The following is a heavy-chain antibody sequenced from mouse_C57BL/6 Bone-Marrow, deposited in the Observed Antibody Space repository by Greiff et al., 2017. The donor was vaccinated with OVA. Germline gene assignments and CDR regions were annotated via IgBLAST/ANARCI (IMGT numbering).Heavy chain of an antibody. Sequence: EVMLVESGGGLVKPGGSLKLSCAASGFTFSDYGMHWVRQAPEKGLEWVAYISSGSSTIYYADTVQGRFTISRDNAKNTLFLQMTSLRSEDTAMYYCARRNDYPYYAMDYWGQGTSVTVSS. CDR3: ARRNDYPYYAMDY. D-gene: IGHD2-4*01. CDR2: ISSGSSTI. CDR1: GFTFSDYG. J-gene: IGHJ4*01. V-gene: IGHV5-17*01.